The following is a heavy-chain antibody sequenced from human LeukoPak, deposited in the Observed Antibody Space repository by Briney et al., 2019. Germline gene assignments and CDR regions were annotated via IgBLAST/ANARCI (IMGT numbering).Heavy chain of an antibody. V-gene: IGHV4-4*09. Sequence: PSETLSLTCTVSGGSISGYYWTWIRQPPGKGLEWIGYIYSSGSTNYNPSLKSRVTISVDTSKNHFSLRLSSVTAADTAVYYCARYRYTSSSSYLDFWGQGTLVTVSS. J-gene: IGHJ4*02. CDR3: ARYRYTSSSSYLDF. CDR1: GGSISGYY. D-gene: IGHD6-6*01. CDR2: IYSSGST.